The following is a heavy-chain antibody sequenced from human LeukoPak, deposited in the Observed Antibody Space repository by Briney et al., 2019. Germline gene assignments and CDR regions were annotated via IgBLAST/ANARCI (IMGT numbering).Heavy chain of an antibody. CDR2: INPSGGST. J-gene: IGHJ5*02. Sequence: ASVKVSCKASGYTFTSCYMHWVRQAPGQGLEWMGIINPSGGSTSYAQKFQGRVTMTRDMSTSTVYMELSSLRSEDTAVYYCAGQIYDFWSGLNWFDPWGQGTLVTVSS. CDR1: GYTFTSCY. CDR3: AGQIYDFWSGLNWFDP. D-gene: IGHD3-3*01. V-gene: IGHV1-46*01.